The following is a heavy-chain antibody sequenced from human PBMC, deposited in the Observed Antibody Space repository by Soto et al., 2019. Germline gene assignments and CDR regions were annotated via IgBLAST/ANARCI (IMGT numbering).Heavy chain of an antibody. J-gene: IGHJ4*02. CDR3: ARAPRGNYGYPSYFDY. CDR1: GGSISSYY. D-gene: IGHD3-10*01. V-gene: IGHV4-59*01. Sequence: QVQLQESGPGLVKPSETLSLTCTVSGGSISSYYWSWIRQPPGKGLEWIGYIYYRGSTNYNPSLKSRVTISVDTSKNQFALKLSSVTAADTAVYYCARAPRGNYGYPSYFDYWGQGTLVTVSS. CDR2: IYYRGST.